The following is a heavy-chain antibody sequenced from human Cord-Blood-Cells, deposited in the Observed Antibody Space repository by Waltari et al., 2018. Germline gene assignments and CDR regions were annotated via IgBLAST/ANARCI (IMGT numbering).Heavy chain of an antibody. CDR3: ARSGSGWYFDY. J-gene: IGHJ4*02. V-gene: IGHV4-61*01. CDR2: IYYSGST. Sequence: QVQLQEPGPGLVKPSETLSLTCTGSGGSVSSGRYYCRWIRQPPGKGLEWIGYIYYSGSTNYNPTLKSRVTISVDTSKNQFSLKLSSVTAADTAVYYCARSGSGWYFDYWGQGTLVTVSS. CDR1: GGSVSSGRYY. D-gene: IGHD6-19*01.